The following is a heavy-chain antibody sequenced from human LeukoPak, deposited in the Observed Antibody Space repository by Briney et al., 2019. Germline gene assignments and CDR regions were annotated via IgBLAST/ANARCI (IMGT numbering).Heavy chain of an antibody. V-gene: IGHV5-51*01. Sequence: GGSLQISCKGAGYTFANYWIGWGRPVPGKGGEGMGIIWPGHSDTSYSPSFQGLVTISADKSINTAYLQWSNLKASDTAMYYCARLYSTGWSDYWGQGTPVTVSS. CDR3: ARLYSTGWSDY. CDR2: IWPGHSDT. J-gene: IGHJ4*02. CDR1: GYTFANYW. D-gene: IGHD6-19*01.